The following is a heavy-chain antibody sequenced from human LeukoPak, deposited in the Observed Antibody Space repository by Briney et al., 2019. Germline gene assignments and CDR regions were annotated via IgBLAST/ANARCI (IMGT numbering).Heavy chain of an antibody. CDR3: ARDALTVAALGYFDS. D-gene: IGHD6-13*01. J-gene: IGHJ4*02. Sequence: ASVTVSCKTSGQTFTIYTLHWVRQAPGQRLEWMGWINAGDGNTKYSQKFQGRVIITRDSSANAAYMELSSLRSDDTGVYYCARDALTVAALGYFDSWGQGTLVTVSS. CDR2: INAGDGNT. V-gene: IGHV1-3*01. CDR1: GQTFTIYT.